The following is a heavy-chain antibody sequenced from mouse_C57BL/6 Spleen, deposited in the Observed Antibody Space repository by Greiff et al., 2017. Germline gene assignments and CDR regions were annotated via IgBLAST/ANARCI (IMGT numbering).Heavy chain of an antibody. Sequence: VQLQQSGAELMKPGASVKLSCKATGYTFTGYWIEWVKQRPGHGLEWIGELLPGSGSTNYNEKFKGKATFTADTSSNTAYMQLRSLTTEDSAIYYCARSKITAVVALYVDYWGQGTSVTVSS. CDR1: GYTFTGYW. CDR3: ARSKITAVVALYVDY. D-gene: IGHD1-1*01. V-gene: IGHV1-9*01. J-gene: IGHJ4*01. CDR2: LLPGSGST.